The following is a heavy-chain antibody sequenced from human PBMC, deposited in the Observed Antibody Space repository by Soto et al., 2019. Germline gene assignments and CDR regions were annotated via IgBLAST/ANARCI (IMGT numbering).Heavy chain of an antibody. CDR2: FDPEDGET. D-gene: IGHD3-10*01. J-gene: IGHJ5*02. V-gene: IGHV1-24*01. Sequence: ASVKVSCKVSGYTLTELSMHWVRQAPGKGLEWMGGFDPEDGETIYAQKFQGRVTMTEDTSTDTAYMELSSLRSEDTAVYYCATSGGYYGYNTFDPWGQGTLVTVSS. CDR3: ATSGGYYGYNTFDP. CDR1: GYTLTELS.